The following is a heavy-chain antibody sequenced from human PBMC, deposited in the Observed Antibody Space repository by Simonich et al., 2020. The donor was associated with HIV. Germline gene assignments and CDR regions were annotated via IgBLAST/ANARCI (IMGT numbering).Heavy chain of an antibody. J-gene: IGHJ4*02. D-gene: IGHD1-26*01. CDR3: VRLKVVGTTNVLYYFDY. CDR2: IYHSGSP. V-gene: IGHV4-38-2*01. CDR1: GYSISSGYF. Sequence: QVQLQESGPGLVRPSETLSLTCAVSGYSISSGYFWGWIRQPPGKGLEWIGNIYHSGSPYSNPSLKSRVTVSVDTSKNQFSLRLSSVTAADTAVYYCVRLKVVGTTNVLYYFDYWGQGTLVTVSS.